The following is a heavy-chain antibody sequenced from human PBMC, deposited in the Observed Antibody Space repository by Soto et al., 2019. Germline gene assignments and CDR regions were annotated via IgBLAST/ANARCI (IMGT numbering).Heavy chain of an antibody. CDR1: GFTFSNAW. CDR2: IKSKTDGGTT. J-gene: IGHJ4*02. CDR3: TESRERGYSGYDSYY. Sequence: GGSLRLSCAASGFTFSNAWMNWVRQAPGKGLEWVGRIKSKTDGGTTDYAAPVKGRFTISRDDSKNTLYLQMNSLKTEDTAVYYCTESRERGYSGYDSYYWGQGTLVTVSS. D-gene: IGHD5-12*01. V-gene: IGHV3-15*07.